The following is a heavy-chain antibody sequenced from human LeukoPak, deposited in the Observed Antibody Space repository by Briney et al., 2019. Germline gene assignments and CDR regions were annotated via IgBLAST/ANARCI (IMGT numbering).Heavy chain of an antibody. CDR2: IIPILGIA. Sequence: ASVKVSCKASGGTFSSYAISWVRQAPGQGLEWMGRIIPILGIANYAQKFQGRVTITADKSTSTAYMELSSLRSEDTAVYYCARIGTMVQALDYWGQGTLVTVSS. D-gene: IGHD3-10*01. CDR1: GGTFSSYA. V-gene: IGHV1-69*04. J-gene: IGHJ4*02. CDR3: ARIGTMVQALDY.